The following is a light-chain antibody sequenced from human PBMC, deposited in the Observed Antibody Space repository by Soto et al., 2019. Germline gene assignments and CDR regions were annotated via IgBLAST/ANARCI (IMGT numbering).Light chain of an antibody. J-gene: IGLJ1*01. V-gene: IGLV2-14*01. CDR3: TAYTSNTALV. CDR2: EVT. Sequence: QAVPTQPASVSGSPGQSITISCTGNSSDIGSHDYVSWYQHHPGKAPKLIIYEVTNRPSGVSDRFSGSKSGSTASLTISGLQAEDEDDYHCTAYTSNTALVFGTGTKLTVL. CDR1: SSDIGSHDY.